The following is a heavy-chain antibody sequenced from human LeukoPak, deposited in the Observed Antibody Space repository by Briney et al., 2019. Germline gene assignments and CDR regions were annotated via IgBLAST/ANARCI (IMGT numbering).Heavy chain of an antibody. CDR2: IYYSGST. CDR3: ARHEVGAMWNY. Sequence: SETLSLTCTVSGGSISSSSYYWGWIRQPPGKGLEWIVSIYYSGSTYYNPSLKSRVTISVDTSKNQFSLKLSSVTAADTAVYYCARHEVGAMWNYWGQGTLVTVSS. CDR1: GGSISSSSYY. V-gene: IGHV4-39*01. J-gene: IGHJ4*02. D-gene: IGHD1-26*01.